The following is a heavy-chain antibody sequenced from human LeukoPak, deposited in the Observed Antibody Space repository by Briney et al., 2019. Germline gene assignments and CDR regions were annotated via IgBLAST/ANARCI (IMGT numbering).Heavy chain of an antibody. J-gene: IGHJ4*02. CDR2: INPNSGGT. CDR3: ARAFRAARALTDY. D-gene: IGHD6-6*01. CDR1: GYTFTSYY. V-gene: IGHV1-2*02. Sequence: ASVKVSCKASGYTFTSYYMHWVRQAPGQGLEWMGWINPNSGGTNYAQKFQGRVTMTRDTSISTAYMELSRLRSDDTAVYYCARAFRAARALTDYWGQGTLVTVSS.